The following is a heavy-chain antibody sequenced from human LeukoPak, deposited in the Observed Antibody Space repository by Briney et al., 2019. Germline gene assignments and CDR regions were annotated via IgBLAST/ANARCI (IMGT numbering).Heavy chain of an antibody. CDR2: ISESGGST. D-gene: IGHD4-17*01. CDR3: AKGGVRPVTTGDY. CDR1: GFTFTSYA. V-gene: IGHV3-23*01. J-gene: IGHJ4*02. Sequence: GGSLRLSCAASGFTFTSYAMSWVRQTPGKGLEWVSGISESGGSTYYLDSVKGRFTISRDNSKNTVYLQMVSLRADDTAIYYCAKGGVRPVTTGDYWGQGTLVTVSS.